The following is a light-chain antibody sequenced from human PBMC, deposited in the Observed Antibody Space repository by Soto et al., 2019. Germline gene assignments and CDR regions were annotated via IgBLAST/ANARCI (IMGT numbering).Light chain of an antibody. Sequence: EIVLTQSPGTLLVSQGERATLSCRASQSVSSKLAWYQQKPGQAPRLLFYGASTGATGIPARFSGSGSETEFTLSISSLQSEDFAVYYSQQYNNWPGTFGQGTKVEIK. CDR3: QQYNNWPGT. V-gene: IGKV3-15*01. CDR2: GAS. J-gene: IGKJ1*01. CDR1: QSVSSK.